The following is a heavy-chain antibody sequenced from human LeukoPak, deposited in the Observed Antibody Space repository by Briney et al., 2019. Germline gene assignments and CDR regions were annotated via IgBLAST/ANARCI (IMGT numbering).Heavy chain of an antibody. CDR2: IYYGGSM. CDR3: AGASYDSSGVH. D-gene: IGHD3-22*01. J-gene: IGHJ4*02. CDR1: VGSISSYY. V-gene: IGHV4-59*03. Sequence: SETLSLTCTVSVGSISSYYWSWIRQPPGKGLEWIGYIYYGGSMNYNPSLKRRVTIPVDTSKPQFHLISASVTAADTAGYYCAGASYDSSGVHCGQGTLVTVSS.